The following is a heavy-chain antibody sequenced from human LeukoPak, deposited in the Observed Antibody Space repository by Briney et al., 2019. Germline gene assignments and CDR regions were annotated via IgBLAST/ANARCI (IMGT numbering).Heavy chain of an antibody. CDR1: GFTFSSYG. Sequence: GGSLRLSCAASGFTFSSYGMSWVRQAPGKGLEWVSATSGSGGSTYYADSVKGRFTISRDNSKNTLYLQMNSLRAEDTAVYYCAKEVESDILTGQSIGDAFDIWGQGTMVTVSS. J-gene: IGHJ3*02. D-gene: IGHD3-9*01. CDR2: TSGSGGST. CDR3: AKEVESDILTGQSIGDAFDI. V-gene: IGHV3-23*01.